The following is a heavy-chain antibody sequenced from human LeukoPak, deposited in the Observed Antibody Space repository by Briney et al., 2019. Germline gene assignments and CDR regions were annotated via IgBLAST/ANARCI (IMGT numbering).Heavy chain of an antibody. Sequence: GASVKVSCEASGNTFTMYSIHWVRQAPGQGLEWMGWINPNSGGTNYAQKFQGRVTMTRDTSISTAYMELSRLRSDDTAVYYCARDPAAAGTVGIWGQGTMVTVSS. V-gene: IGHV1-2*02. CDR1: GNTFTMYS. CDR2: INPNSGGT. CDR3: ARDPAAAGTVGI. J-gene: IGHJ3*02. D-gene: IGHD6-13*01.